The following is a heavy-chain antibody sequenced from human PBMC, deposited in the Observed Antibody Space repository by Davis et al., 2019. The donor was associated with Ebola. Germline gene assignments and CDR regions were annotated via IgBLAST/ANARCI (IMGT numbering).Heavy chain of an antibody. V-gene: IGHV4-59*03. D-gene: IGHD1-1*01. CDR3: SDWNR. CDR2: IDHSGIR. Sequence: MPSETLSLTCTVSGGSISSYYWSWIRQSPGKGLEWIGEIDHSGIRTYNPSLESRVTMSVDTSKNQFSLRLKSVTAADTAVYYCSDWNRWGQGTLVTVSS. J-gene: IGHJ4*02. CDR1: GGSISSYY.